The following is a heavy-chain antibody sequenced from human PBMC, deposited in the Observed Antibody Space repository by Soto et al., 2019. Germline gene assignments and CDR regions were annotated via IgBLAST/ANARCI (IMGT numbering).Heavy chain of an antibody. D-gene: IGHD3-16*01. CDR3: TRDMTPRRAFDM. CDR2: IRTKASGGTA. CDR1: GFTFGDYA. Sequence: GGSRRLSCTASGFTFGDYAMNWCRQAPGKGLEWLAFIRTKASGGTAEYAASVKGRFTISRDDSKSIAYLQMNGLETEDTAVYYCTRDMTPRRAFDMWGQGTKVTVSS. V-gene: IGHV3-49*03. J-gene: IGHJ3*02.